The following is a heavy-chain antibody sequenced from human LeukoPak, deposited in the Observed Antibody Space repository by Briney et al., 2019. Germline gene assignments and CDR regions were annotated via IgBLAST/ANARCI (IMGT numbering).Heavy chain of an antibody. CDR3: ADPGVGY. CDR1: GFTFSSNW. Sequence: GGSLRLSCAASGFTFSSNWMSWVRQAPGKGLEWVANIEQNGSEKSYVDSVKGRFTISRDNAQNSLYLQMNNLRADDTAVYYCADPGVGYWGQGTLVTVSS. J-gene: IGHJ4*02. CDR2: IEQNGSEK. V-gene: IGHV3-7*01.